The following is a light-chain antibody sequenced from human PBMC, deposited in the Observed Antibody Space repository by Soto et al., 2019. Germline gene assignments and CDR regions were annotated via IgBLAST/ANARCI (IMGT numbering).Light chain of an antibody. J-gene: IGKJ1*01. V-gene: IGKV3-20*01. CDR3: QQYYSSRT. Sequence: EIVLTQSPGTVSLSPGERATLSCRVSPSVGIRWLAWYQQKPGQAPRVLIYGGSNRATGIPDRFSGSGSGTDFTLTISRLEPEDFAVYYYQQYYSSRTFGPGTKVEMK. CDR1: PSVGIRW. CDR2: GGS.